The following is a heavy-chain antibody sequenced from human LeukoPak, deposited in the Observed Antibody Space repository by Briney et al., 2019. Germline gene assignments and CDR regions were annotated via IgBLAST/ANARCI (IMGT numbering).Heavy chain of an antibody. CDR1: GYTFTGYY. V-gene: IGHV1-2*02. J-gene: IGHJ4*02. CDR3: AIIVATIGPFDY. CDR2: INPNSGGT. Sequence: AASVKVSXKASGYTFTGYYMHWVRQAPGQGLEWMGWINPNSGGTNYAQKIQGRVTMTRDTSISTAYMELSRLRSDDTAVYYCAIIVATIGPFDYWGQGTLVTVSS. D-gene: IGHD5-12*01.